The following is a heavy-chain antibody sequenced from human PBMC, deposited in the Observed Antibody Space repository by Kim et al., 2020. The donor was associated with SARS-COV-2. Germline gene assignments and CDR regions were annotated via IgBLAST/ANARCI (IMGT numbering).Heavy chain of an antibody. V-gene: IGHV3-48*03. CDR3: ARGPDYSPFDY. CDR2: IIVGGTTI. Sequence: GGSLRLSCTASGFTFSTYEMNWVRQAPGKGLEWVAYIIVGGTTIYYADFVRGRFTISRDNYKNSLFLQMNSLRAEDTAVYYCARGPDYSPFDYWGQ. J-gene: IGHJ4*02. D-gene: IGHD4-4*01. CDR1: GFTFSTYE.